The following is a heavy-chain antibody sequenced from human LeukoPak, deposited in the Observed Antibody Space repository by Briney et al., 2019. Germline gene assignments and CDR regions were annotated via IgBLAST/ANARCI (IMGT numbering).Heavy chain of an antibody. V-gene: IGHV4-59*08. J-gene: IGHJ4*02. D-gene: IGHD4-17*01. CDR2: IYYSGST. CDR3: ARRGDRFDY. Sequence: PSETLSLTCTVSGGSISSYYWSWIRQPPGKGLEWIGYIYYSGSTNYNPSLKSRVTISVDTSRNQFSLKLSSVTAADTAVYYCARRGDRFDYWGQGTLVTVSS. CDR1: GGSISSYY.